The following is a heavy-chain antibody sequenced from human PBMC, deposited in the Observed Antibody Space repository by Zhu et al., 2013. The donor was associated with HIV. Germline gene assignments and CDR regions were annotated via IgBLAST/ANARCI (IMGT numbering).Heavy chain of an antibody. CDR1: GYTFQDYD. CDR2: IDPKDGDT. V-gene: IGHV1-2*02. D-gene: IGHD4-17*01. Sequence: QVQMLQSGAEVKKPGASVKVSCKASGYTFQDYDIHWVRQAPGQGLEWVGRIDPKDGDTKYAQKFQGRVTMTRDTSISTAYMELISLTSDDTAIYYCAREMDHGXYRTSDYWGQGTQVTVSS. CDR3: AREMDHGXYRTSDY. J-gene: IGHJ4*02.